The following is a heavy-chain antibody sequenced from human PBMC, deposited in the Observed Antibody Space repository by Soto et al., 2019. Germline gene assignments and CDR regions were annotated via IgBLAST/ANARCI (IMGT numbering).Heavy chain of an antibody. V-gene: IGHV1-18*01. J-gene: IGHJ4*02. D-gene: IGHD1-1*01. CDR1: GYTFTSYG. Sequence: QVHLMQSGAEVEKPGASVKVSCKASGYTFTSYGITWVRQAPGQGLEWMGWISAHDGNTDYAQKLQGRVIVTRDTSTSTAYMELRSRRSDDTAVCYCARGRYGDYWGQGALVTVSS. CDR2: ISAHDGNT. CDR3: ARGRYGDY.